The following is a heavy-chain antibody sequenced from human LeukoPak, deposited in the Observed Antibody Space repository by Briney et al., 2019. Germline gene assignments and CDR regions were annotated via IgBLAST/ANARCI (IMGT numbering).Heavy chain of an antibody. CDR2: ISAYNGNT. J-gene: IGHJ4*02. CDR3: ARDPILLGKQWLVLGVGFDY. V-gene: IGHV1-18*04. D-gene: IGHD6-19*01. Sequence: GASVKVSCKASGYTFTGYYMHWVRQAPGQGLEWMGWISAYNGNTNYAQKLQGRVTMTTDTSTSTAYMELRSLRSDDTAVYYCARDPILLGKQWLVLGVGFDYWGQGTLVTVSS. CDR1: GYTFTGYY.